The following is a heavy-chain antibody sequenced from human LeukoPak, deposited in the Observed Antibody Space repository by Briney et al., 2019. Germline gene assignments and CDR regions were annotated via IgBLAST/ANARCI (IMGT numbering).Heavy chain of an antibody. D-gene: IGHD4-23*01. J-gene: IGHJ4*02. V-gene: IGHV4-34*01. CDR2: INHRGHT. CDR3: ARDPTTVVTLPYYFDF. Sequence: PSETLSLTCAVYGGSFIGYHWNWIRQTPDKGLEWIGEINHRGHTNYNPSLESRVTISVDTSKNQFSLKLRSVTAADTAVYYCARDPTTVVTLPYYFDFWGPGTLVTVSS. CDR1: GGSFIGYH.